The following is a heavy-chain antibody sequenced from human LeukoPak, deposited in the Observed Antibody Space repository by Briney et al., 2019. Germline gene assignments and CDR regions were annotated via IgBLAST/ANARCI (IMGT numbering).Heavy chain of an antibody. CDR3: ARGRQRWLQSDAFDI. CDR1: GFTFSSYS. J-gene: IGHJ3*02. D-gene: IGHD5-24*01. Sequence: GGSLRLSCAASGFTFSSYSMNWVRQAPGKGLEWVSSISSSSSYIYYADSVKGRFTISRDNAKNSLYLQMNSLRAEDTALYYCARGRQRWLQSDAFDIWGLGTMVTVSS. V-gene: IGHV3-21*01. CDR2: ISSSSSYI.